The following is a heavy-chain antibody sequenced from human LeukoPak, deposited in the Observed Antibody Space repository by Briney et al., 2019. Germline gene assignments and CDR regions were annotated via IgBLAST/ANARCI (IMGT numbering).Heavy chain of an antibody. J-gene: IGHJ4*02. D-gene: IGHD2-15*01. Sequence: PGGSLRLSCEASGFTVSSNEMSWVRQAPGKGLEWVSLISWDGGSTYYADSVKGRFTISRDNSKNSLCLQMNSLRTEDTALYYCAKDAGYCSGGSCYDIFDYWGQGTLVTVSS. CDR3: AKDAGYCSGGSCYDIFDY. CDR2: ISWDGGST. V-gene: IGHV3-43*01. CDR1: GFTVSSNE.